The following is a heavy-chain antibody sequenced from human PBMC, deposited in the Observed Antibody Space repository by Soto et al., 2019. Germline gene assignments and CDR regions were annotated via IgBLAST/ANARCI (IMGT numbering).Heavy chain of an antibody. CDR1: GFSLSTSAVG. CDR3: VHTSGWTHTT. V-gene: IGHV2-5*02. D-gene: IGHD1-1*01. Sequence: QITLKESGPTLVKPTQTLTLSCTFSGFSLSTSAVGVSWIRQPPGKALEWLALIYWDDDNRYSPSLKSRLTVTTDTSKNHVIPTMINMAPLDTATYNYVHTSGWTHTTWGQGTLVTVSS. CDR2: IYWDDDN. J-gene: IGHJ5*02.